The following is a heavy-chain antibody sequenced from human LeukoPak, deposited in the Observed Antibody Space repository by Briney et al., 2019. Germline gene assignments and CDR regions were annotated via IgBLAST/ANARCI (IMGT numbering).Heavy chain of an antibody. CDR2: ISYDGSNK. CDR3: AKRHYYGSGSYSIDY. J-gene: IGHJ4*02. Sequence: PGTSLRLSCAASGFAFSSYAMHWVRQAPGKGLEWVAVISYDGSNKYYADSVKGRFTISRDNSKNTLYLQMNSLRAEDTAVYYCAKRHYYGSGSYSIDYWGQGTPVTVSS. V-gene: IGHV3-30*18. CDR1: GFAFSSYA. D-gene: IGHD3-10*01.